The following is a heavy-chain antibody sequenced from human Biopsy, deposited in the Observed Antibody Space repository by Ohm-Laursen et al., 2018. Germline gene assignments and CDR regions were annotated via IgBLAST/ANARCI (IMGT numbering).Heavy chain of an antibody. CDR1: GGSLSSYS. D-gene: IGHD3-22*01. J-gene: IGHJ6*02. CDR2: IYTSGIT. V-gene: IGHV4-4*07. Sequence: GTLSLTCTVSGGSLSSYSWSWIRQPAGKGLEWIGQIYTSGITTYNPSLKSRVTMSVDTSKNQFSLKVRSVTAADTAVYYCVRGVDYYDPYHYYALDVWGQGTTVTVSS. CDR3: VRGVDYYDPYHYYALDV.